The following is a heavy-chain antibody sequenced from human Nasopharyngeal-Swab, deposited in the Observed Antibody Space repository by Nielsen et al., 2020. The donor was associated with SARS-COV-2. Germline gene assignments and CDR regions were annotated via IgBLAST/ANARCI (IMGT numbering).Heavy chain of an antibody. CDR3: AKNPPFSDYFDY. J-gene: IGHJ4*02. V-gene: IGHV3-23*01. Sequence: VRQAPGKGLEWVSAISGSGGSTYYADPVKGRFTISRDNSKNTLYLQMNSLRAEDTAVYYCAKNPPFSDYFDYWGQGTLVTVSS. CDR2: ISGSGGST.